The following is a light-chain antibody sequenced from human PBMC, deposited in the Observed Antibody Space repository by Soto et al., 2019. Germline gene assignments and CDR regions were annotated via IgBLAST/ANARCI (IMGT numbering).Light chain of an antibody. CDR1: SSSIGSNT. CDR3: AAWDDSLNGPR. J-gene: IGLJ2*01. CDR2: SNN. V-gene: IGLV1-44*01. Sequence: QSVLTQPPSASGTPGQRVTISCSGSSSSIGSNTVNWYQQLPGTAPKLLIYSNNQRPSGVPDRFSGSKSGTSASLAISGLQSEDEADYYCAAWDDSLNGPRVGGGTKLTVL.